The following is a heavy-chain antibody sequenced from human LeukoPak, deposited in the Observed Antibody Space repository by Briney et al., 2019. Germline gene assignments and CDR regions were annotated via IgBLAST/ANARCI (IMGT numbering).Heavy chain of an antibody. J-gene: IGHJ6*02. D-gene: IGHD5-18*01. CDR3: AKRDVDTAMVGGIVYYYYGMDV. Sequence: GGSLRLSCAASGFTFSSYAMSWVRQAPGKGLELVSAISGSGGSTYYADSVKGRFTISRDNSKNTLYLQMNSLRAEDTAVYYCAKRDVDTAMVGGIVYYYYGMDVWGQGTTVTVSS. V-gene: IGHV3-23*01. CDR2: ISGSGGST. CDR1: GFTFSSYA.